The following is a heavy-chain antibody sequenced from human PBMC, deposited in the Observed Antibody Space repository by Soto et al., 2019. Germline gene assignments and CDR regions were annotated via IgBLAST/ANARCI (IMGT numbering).Heavy chain of an antibody. J-gene: IGHJ6*02. V-gene: IGHV4-34*01. CDR3: ARGGHDDTGSYYGMDV. D-gene: IGHD3-9*01. Sequence: VQLQQWGAGLLKPSETLSLTCGVYGGSFSGYYWIWIRQPPGKGLEWIGEINHSGSTNYNPSIKSRVTISLDTSMKQFSLKVRAVTAADTAVYYCARGGHDDTGSYYGMDVWGQGTNVTVSS. CDR1: GGSFSGYY. CDR2: INHSGST.